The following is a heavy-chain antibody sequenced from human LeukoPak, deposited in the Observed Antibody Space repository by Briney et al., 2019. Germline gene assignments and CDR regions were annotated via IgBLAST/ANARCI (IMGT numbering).Heavy chain of an antibody. V-gene: IGHV3-53*01. CDR1: GFTVSSNY. D-gene: IGHD3-22*01. CDR3: ARGLYYFDTSGYLYY. J-gene: IGHJ4*02. Sequence: GGSLRLSCAASGFTVSSNYMSWVRQAPGKGLEWVSVIYSGGNTYYADSVKGRFTISRDNSKNTLYLQMHSLRAEGTAVYYCARGLYYFDTSGYLYYWGQGTLVTVSS. CDR2: IYSGGNT.